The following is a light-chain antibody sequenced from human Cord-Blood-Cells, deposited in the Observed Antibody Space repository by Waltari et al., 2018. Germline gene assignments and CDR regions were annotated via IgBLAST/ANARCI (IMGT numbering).Light chain of an antibody. V-gene: IGLV1-40*01. J-gene: IGLJ1*01. CDR2: GNS. CDR1: SSNIGAGYD. Sequence: QSVLTQPPSVSGAPGQRVTISCPGSSSNIGAGYDVPWYQQLPGTAPKLLIYGNSNRPSGVPDRFSGSKSGTSASLAITGLQAEDEADYYCQSYDSSLSPYVFGTGTKVTVL. CDR3: QSYDSSLSPYV.